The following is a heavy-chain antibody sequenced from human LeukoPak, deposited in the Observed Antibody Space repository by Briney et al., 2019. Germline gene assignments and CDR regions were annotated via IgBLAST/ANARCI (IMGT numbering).Heavy chain of an antibody. Sequence: SVKVSCKASGGTFSSYAISWVRQAPGQGLEWMGGIIPIFGTANYAQKFQGRVTITTDESTSTAYMELSSLRSEDTAVYYCAREPIATFGVITTRAFDVWGQGAMVTVSS. CDR3: AREPIATFGVITTRAFDV. CDR1: GGTFSSYA. D-gene: IGHD3-3*01. CDR2: IIPIFGTA. J-gene: IGHJ3*01. V-gene: IGHV1-69*05.